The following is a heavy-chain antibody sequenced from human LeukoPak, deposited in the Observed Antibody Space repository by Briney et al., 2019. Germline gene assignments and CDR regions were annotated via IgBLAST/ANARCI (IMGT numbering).Heavy chain of an antibody. V-gene: IGHV3-13*01. CDR1: GFTFSSYD. CDR3: AKGPLYSSGWYFDY. CDR2: IGTAGDT. J-gene: IGHJ4*02. D-gene: IGHD6-19*01. Sequence: GGSLRLSCVASGFTFSSYDMHWVRQATGKGLEWVSAIGTAGDTYYPGSVKGRFTISRENAKNSLYLQMNSLRAGDTAVYYCAKGPLYSSGWYFDYWGQGTLVTVSS.